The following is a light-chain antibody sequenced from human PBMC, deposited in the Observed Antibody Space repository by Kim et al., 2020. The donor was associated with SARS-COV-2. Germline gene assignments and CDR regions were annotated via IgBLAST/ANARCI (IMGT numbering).Light chain of an antibody. CDR3: QQYGSSPPWT. Sequence: PGERATLSCRASETISRPFLAWYQHKPGQAPRLLSYGASNRATGIPDRFSGSGSGTDFTLTISKLEPEDFAVYFCQQYGSSPPWTFGQGTKVDIK. J-gene: IGKJ1*01. V-gene: IGKV3-20*01. CDR1: ETISRPF. CDR2: GAS.